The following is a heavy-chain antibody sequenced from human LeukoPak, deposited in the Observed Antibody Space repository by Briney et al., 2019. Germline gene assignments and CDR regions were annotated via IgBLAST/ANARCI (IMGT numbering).Heavy chain of an antibody. V-gene: IGHV3-21*01. Sequence: GGSLRLSCAASGFTFSSYSMNWVRQAPGKGLEWVSSISPGTTYIYYADSVKGRFTISRDNAKNSLYLQMNSLRAEDTAVYYCASDDFWSGSPDYWGQGTLVTVSS. CDR1: GFTFSSYS. D-gene: IGHD3-3*01. CDR3: ASDDFWSGSPDY. J-gene: IGHJ4*02. CDR2: ISPGTTYI.